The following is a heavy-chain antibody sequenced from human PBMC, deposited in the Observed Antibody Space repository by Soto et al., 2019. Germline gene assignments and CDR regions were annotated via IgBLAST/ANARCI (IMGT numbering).Heavy chain of an antibody. Sequence: PGESLNISCKGSGYSFTSYWIGWVRQMPGKGLEWMGIIYPGDSDTRYSPSFQGQVTISADKSISTAYLQWSSLKASDTAMYYCASMGGGVVVPAGAFDIWGQGTMVTVSS. CDR1: GYSFTSYW. V-gene: IGHV5-51*01. J-gene: IGHJ3*02. CDR2: IYPGDSDT. CDR3: ASMGGGVVVPAGAFDI. D-gene: IGHD2-2*01.